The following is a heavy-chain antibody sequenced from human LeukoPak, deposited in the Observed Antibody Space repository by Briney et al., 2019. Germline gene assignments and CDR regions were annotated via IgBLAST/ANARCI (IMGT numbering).Heavy chain of an antibody. V-gene: IGHV4-38-2*02. J-gene: IGHJ1*01. CDR2: IYHSGST. D-gene: IGHD5-12*01. CDR3: AREGRNVDEYFQH. Sequence: SETLSLTCTVSGYSISSGYYWGWIRQPPGKGLERIGSIYHSGSTYYNPSLKSRVTISVDTSKNQFSLKLSSVTAADTAVYYCAREGRNVDEYFQHWGQGTLVTVSS. CDR1: GYSISSGYY.